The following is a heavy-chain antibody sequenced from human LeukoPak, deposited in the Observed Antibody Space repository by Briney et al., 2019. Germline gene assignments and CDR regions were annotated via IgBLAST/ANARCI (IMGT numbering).Heavy chain of an antibody. CDR1: GFSFSDYY. CDR3: AGIWSAYYLDFTDF. V-gene: IGHV3-7*01. D-gene: IGHD3-3*01. J-gene: IGHJ4*02. Sequence: GGSLRLSCVASGFSFSDYYMSWIRQAPGKGLEWVANIQHDGSEKYYVDSVKGRFTISRDNAKNSLYLQMNSLRVEDTAVYYCAGIWSAYYLDFTDFWGQGNLVTVSS. CDR2: IQHDGSEK.